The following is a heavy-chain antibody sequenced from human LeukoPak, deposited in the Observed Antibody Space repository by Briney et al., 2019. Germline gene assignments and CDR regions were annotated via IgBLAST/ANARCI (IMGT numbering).Heavy chain of an antibody. CDR3: ASSWYYYGSGSYYFDF. J-gene: IGHJ4*02. CDR2: IYYSGST. D-gene: IGHD3-10*01. Sequence: PSETLSLTCTVSGGSISSSSYYWGWIRQPPGKGLEWIGSIYYSGSTYYNPSLKSRVTISVDTSKNQFSLKLSSVTAADTAVYYCASSWYYYGSGSYYFDFWGQGTLVTVSS. CDR1: GGSISSSSYY. V-gene: IGHV4-39*07.